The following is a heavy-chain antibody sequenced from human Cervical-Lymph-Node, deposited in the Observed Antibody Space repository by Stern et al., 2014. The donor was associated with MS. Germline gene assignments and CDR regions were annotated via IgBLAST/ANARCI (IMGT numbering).Heavy chain of an antibody. J-gene: IGHJ4*02. CDR2: IHHNSGDT. Sequence: QVQLVQSGAEVKKPGASVKVSCKASGYTFTDYYMQWVRQAPGHGLEWMGWIHHNSGDTKYARKFQGRVTLTRDTSISTVYLDLSGLGYDDTAVYYCARGLATAVIADYWGQGTLVTVS. CDR1: GYTFTDYY. D-gene: IGHD2-21*01. CDR3: ARGLATAVIADY. V-gene: IGHV1-2*02.